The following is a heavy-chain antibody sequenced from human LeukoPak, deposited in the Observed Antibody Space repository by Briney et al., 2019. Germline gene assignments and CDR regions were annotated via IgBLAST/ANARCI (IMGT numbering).Heavy chain of an antibody. Sequence: VGSLRLSCAASGFTFRTYWMHWVRQAPGKGLLWVSRINTDGRGTTYADSVKGRFTISRDNAKNTLYLQMNSLRAEDTAVYYCARDNSNGSFDYWGQGTPVSVSS. CDR2: INTDGRGT. D-gene: IGHD3-10*01. J-gene: IGHJ4*02. CDR3: ARDNSNGSFDY. CDR1: GFTFRTYW. V-gene: IGHV3-74*01.